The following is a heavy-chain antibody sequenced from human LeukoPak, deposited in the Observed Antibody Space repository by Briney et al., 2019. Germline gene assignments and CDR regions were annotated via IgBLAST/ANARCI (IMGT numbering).Heavy chain of an antibody. CDR3: ASNDILTGQDYYYYYGMDV. V-gene: IGHV1-69*04. D-gene: IGHD3-9*01. J-gene: IGHJ6*02. CDR1: GGTFSSYA. Sequence: ASVKVSCKASGGTFSSYAISWVRQAPGQGLEWMGRIIPILGIANYAQKFQGRVTITADKSTSTAYMELSSLRSEDTAVYYCASNDILTGQDYYYYYGMDVWGQGTTVTVSS. CDR2: IIPILGIA.